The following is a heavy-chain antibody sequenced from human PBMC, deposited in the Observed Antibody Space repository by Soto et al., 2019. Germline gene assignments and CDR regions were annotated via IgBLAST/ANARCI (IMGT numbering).Heavy chain of an antibody. CDR3: ARPSRSYLFYFDY. CDR2: IYYSGGT. CDR1: GGSISSSSYY. Sequence: QLQLQESGPGLVKPSETLSLTCTVSGGSISSSSYYWGWIRQPPGKGLEWIGSIYYSGGTYYNPSLKSRVTISVDTSKNQFSMKLSSVTAADTAVYYCARPSRSYLFYFDYWGQGTLVTVSS. V-gene: IGHV4-39*01. D-gene: IGHD1-26*01. J-gene: IGHJ4*02.